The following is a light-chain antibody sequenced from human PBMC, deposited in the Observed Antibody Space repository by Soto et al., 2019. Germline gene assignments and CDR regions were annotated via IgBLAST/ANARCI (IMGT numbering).Light chain of an antibody. CDR3: QQSYITPPT. CDR2: AAS. V-gene: IGKV1-39*01. J-gene: IGKJ5*01. CDR1: QSISSY. Sequence: IQLPPSPSSLSASVGDRVTITCRASQSISSYLNWYQQKPGKAPKLLIYAASSLQSGVPSRFSGSGSGTDFTLTISSLQPEDFATYYCQQSYITPPTFGQRARLEIK.